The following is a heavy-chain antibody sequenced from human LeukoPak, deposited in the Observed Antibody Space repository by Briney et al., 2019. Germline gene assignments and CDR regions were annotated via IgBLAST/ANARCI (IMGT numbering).Heavy chain of an antibody. CDR2: ISSSSSTI. CDR1: GFTFSSYS. Sequence: PGGSLRLSCAASGFTFSSYSMNWVRQAPGKGLEWVSYISSSSSTIYYADSVKGRFTISRDNAKNSLYLQMNSLRAEDTAVYYCAREVPITMVRGVIYAFDIWGQGTMVTVSS. D-gene: IGHD3-10*01. V-gene: IGHV3-48*04. CDR3: AREVPITMVRGVIYAFDI. J-gene: IGHJ3*02.